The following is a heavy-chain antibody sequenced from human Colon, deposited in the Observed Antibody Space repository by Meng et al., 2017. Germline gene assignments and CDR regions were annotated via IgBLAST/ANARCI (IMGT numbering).Heavy chain of an antibody. CDR1: GYTFTSSD. V-gene: IGHV1-8*01. Sequence: QVQLVQSGAEVRKPGASVKVTCKASGYTFTSSDINWVRQATGRGLEWLGWMNPNNENTGSAQKFQGRVSMTRDTSIGTAYMELSGLTSEDTAVYYCARTAMLDSWGQGTLVTVSS. CDR2: MNPNNENT. D-gene: IGHD2-2*01. CDR3: ARTAMLDS. J-gene: IGHJ5*01.